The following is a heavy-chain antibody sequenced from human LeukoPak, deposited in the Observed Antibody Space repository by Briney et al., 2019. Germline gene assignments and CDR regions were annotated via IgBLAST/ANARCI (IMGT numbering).Heavy chain of an antibody. CDR2: IWYDGSNK. J-gene: IGHJ4*02. CDR3: ARAMTTVTTPYLDY. CDR1: GFTFSSYG. Sequence: GGSLRLSCAASGFTFSSYGMLWVRQAPGKGLEWVAVIWYDGSNKYYADSVKGRFTIPRDNSKNTLYLQMNSLRAEDTAVYYCARAMTTVTTPYLDYWGQGTLVTVFS. D-gene: IGHD4-17*01. V-gene: IGHV3-33*01.